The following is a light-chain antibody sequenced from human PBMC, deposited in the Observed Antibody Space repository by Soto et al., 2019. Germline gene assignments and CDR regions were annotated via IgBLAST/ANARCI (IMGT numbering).Light chain of an antibody. Sequence: QSVLTQPPSASGTPGQRVTISCSGSSSNIGSKTVNWYQQLPGTAPKLLIYSNNQRPSGVPDRCSGSKSGTSASLAISGLQSEDEGDYYCAAWDDSLNGVVFGGGTKLTVL. V-gene: IGLV1-44*01. J-gene: IGLJ2*01. CDR3: AAWDDSLNGVV. CDR2: SNN. CDR1: SSNIGSKT.